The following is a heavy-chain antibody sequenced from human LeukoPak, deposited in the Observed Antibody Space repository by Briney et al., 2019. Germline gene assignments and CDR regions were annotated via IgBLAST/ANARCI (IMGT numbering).Heavy chain of an antibody. Sequence: ASVKVSCKASGYSFTSYYMHWVRQAPGQGLEWMGRINPSGGSTSYAQKFQGRVTMTRDTSTSTVYMELSSLRSEDTAVYYCASGVRGYSYGYGMDVWGKGTTVTVSS. J-gene: IGHJ6*04. CDR2: INPSGGST. CDR3: ASGVRGYSYGYGMDV. V-gene: IGHV1-46*01. D-gene: IGHD5-18*01. CDR1: GYSFTSYY.